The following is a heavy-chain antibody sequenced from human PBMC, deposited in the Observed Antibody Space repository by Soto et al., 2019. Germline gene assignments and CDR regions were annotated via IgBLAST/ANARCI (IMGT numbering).Heavy chain of an antibody. CDR1: GFTFSNYG. V-gene: IGHV3-30*18. CDR3: AKRGGPPKSLCDY. Sequence: GGSLRLSCVASGFTFSNYGMHWVRQAPGKGLEWVAGISYDGSNKYYGDSVKGRFTISRDISKNTLYLQMNSLRDEDTAVYYCAKRGGPPKSLCDYWGQGTLVTVSS. CDR2: ISYDGSNK. J-gene: IGHJ4*02. D-gene: IGHD3-16*01.